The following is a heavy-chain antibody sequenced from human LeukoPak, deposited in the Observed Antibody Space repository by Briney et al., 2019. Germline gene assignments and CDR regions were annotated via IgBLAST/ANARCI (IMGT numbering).Heavy chain of an antibody. CDR3: ARGALRTKDAFDI. J-gene: IGHJ3*02. CDR1: GGSIGSHY. CDR2: IYYIESTNYNPST. Sequence: PSETLSLTCTVSGGSIGSHYWSWIRQPPGKGLEWIGYIYYIESTNYNPSTNYNPSLKSRVTISLDTSKKQFPLKVSSVTAADTAVYYCARGALRTKDAFDIWGQGTMVTVSS. V-gene: IGHV4-59*11.